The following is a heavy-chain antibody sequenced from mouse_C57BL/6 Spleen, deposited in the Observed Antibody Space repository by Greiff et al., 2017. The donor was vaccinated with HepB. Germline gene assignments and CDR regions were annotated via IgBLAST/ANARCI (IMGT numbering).Heavy chain of an antibody. CDR2: INPNNGGT. CDR3: ASELHYYGSTYWYFDV. D-gene: IGHD1-1*01. CDR1: GYTFTDYN. Sequence: EVQLVESGPELVKPGASVKMSCKASGYTFTDYNMHWVKQSHGKSLEWIGYINPNNGGTSYNQKFKGKATLTVNKSSSTAYMELRSLTSEDSAVYYCASELHYYGSTYWYFDVWGTGTTVTVSS. J-gene: IGHJ1*03. V-gene: IGHV1-22*01.